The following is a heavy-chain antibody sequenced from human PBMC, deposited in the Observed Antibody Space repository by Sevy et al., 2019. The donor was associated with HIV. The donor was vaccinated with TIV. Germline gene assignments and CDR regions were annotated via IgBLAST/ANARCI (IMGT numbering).Heavy chain of an antibody. D-gene: IGHD2-8*01. CDR3: ARVAVSYCTNDCYHRFDY. CDR1: GFTFSNHA. CDR2: ISYDGTYK. J-gene: IGHJ4*02. Sequence: GGSLRLSCVASGFTFSNHAMAWVRQAPGKGLEWVSLISYDGTYKYYADSVKGRFTISRDNSKNTLYLQMNSLRGNDTAVYYCARVAVSYCTNDCYHRFDYWGPGALVTVSS. V-gene: IGHV3-30-3*01.